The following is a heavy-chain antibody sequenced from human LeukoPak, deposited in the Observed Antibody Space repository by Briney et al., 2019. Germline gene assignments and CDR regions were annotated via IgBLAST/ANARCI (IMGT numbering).Heavy chain of an antibody. CDR3: ARFGGATVTPLG. D-gene: IGHD4-11*01. CDR2: IIPIFGTA. J-gene: IGHJ4*02. CDR1: GYTFTSHF. Sequence: SVKVSCKASGYTFTSHFMHWVRQAPGQGLEWMGGIIPIFGTANYAQKFQGRVTITADESTSTAYMELSSLRSEDTAVYYCARFGGATVTPLGWGQGTLVTVSS. V-gene: IGHV1-69*13.